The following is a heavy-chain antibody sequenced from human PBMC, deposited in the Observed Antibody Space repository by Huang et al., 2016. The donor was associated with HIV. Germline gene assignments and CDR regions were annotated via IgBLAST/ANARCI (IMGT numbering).Heavy chain of an antibody. V-gene: IGHV4-39*02. Sequence: LLLRESGSGLVKTSETMSLSCTVAFASISGHSKYWTWVRQSPGKGLEWIACMHYGGGTYYNPSVKSRRARAVDTSNNQHFSLTLASVTAADTAVYFCASGPVIVSISRFYFEQWGPGILVTV. D-gene: IGHD3-22*01. CDR1: FASISGHSKY. CDR2: MHYGGGT. CDR3: ASGPVIVSISRFYFEQ. J-gene: IGHJ4*02.